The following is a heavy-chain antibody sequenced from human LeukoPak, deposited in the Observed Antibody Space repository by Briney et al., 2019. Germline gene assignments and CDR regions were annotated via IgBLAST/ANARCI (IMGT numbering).Heavy chain of an antibody. V-gene: IGHV3-73*01. CDR3: YTITFGGAKDPLFDY. CDR1: GFTFSGSA. CDR2: IRSKANSYAT. D-gene: IGHD3-16*01. J-gene: IGHJ4*02. Sequence: GGSLRLSCAASGFTFSGSAMHWVRQASGKGLEWVGRIRSKANSYATAYAAAVKGRFTITRDDSKNTAYLQMNSLKTEDTAVYYCYTITFGGAKDPLFDYWGQGTLVTVSS.